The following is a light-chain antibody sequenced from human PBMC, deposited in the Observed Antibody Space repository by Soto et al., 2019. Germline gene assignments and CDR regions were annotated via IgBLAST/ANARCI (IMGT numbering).Light chain of an antibody. V-gene: IGLV1-40*01. J-gene: IGLJ1*01. CDR1: ISNIGAGYD. CDR3: QSYDSSLSGYV. CDR2: GNS. Sequence: QSILTLPPSVSGAPGQRSTISCTGSISNIGAGYDVHWYQQLPGTAPKLLIYGNSNRPSGVPDRFSGSKYGTSASLAITGLQAEDEADCYCQSYDSSLSGYVFGTGTKVTVL.